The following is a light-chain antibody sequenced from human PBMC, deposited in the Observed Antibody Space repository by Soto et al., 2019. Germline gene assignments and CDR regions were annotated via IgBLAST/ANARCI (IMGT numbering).Light chain of an antibody. CDR1: HSISNF. V-gene: IGKV1-39*01. CDR2: ASF. Sequence: DIQMTQSPSLSVSVGDKDTITCRASHSISNFLNWYQQKAGKAPKLLIYASFNLQSGVPSRFSGSGSGTDFTLTISSLQPEDFATYYCQQNYITPYTFGQGTKLEIK. J-gene: IGKJ2*01. CDR3: QQNYITPYT.